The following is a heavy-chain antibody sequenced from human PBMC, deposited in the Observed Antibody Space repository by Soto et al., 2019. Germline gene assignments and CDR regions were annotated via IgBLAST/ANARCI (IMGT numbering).Heavy chain of an antibody. V-gene: IGHV1-8*02. Sequence: GASVKVSCEDSRGTFSSYAISWVRQATGQGLEWMGWINPNSGTTGYAQKFQGRVTMTRNTSISTAYMELSSLRSEDTAVYYCASSDFWSGGAFDIWGQGTMVTVSS. CDR3: ASSDFWSGGAFDI. D-gene: IGHD3-3*01. J-gene: IGHJ3*02. CDR1: RGTFSSYA. CDR2: INPNSGTT.